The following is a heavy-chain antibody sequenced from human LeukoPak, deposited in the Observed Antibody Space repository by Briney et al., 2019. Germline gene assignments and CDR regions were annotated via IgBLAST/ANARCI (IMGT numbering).Heavy chain of an antibody. J-gene: IGHJ4*02. D-gene: IGHD1-1*01. Sequence: GGSLRLSCAASGFTFSTYWTHWVRQAPGKGLVWVSRINTDGSGTIYADSVKGGFTISIDNAKNTLYLQMNSLRAEDTAVYYCAREWKKTGAFDYWGQGTLVTVSS. CDR3: AREWKKTGAFDY. CDR2: INTDGSGT. CDR1: GFTFSTYW. V-gene: IGHV3-74*01.